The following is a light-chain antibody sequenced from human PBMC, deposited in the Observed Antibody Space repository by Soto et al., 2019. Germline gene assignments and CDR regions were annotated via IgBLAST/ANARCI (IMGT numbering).Light chain of an antibody. CDR1: QGIYNY. Sequence: DIQMTQSPSSLSASVGDRVTITCRASQGIYNYLAWDQQKPGKAPKLLIYAASTLEAGVTSRFSGSGSGTDFTLTISSLQPEDVATYYCHKYNSALLTFGQGTRLEIK. CDR2: AAS. V-gene: IGKV1-27*01. J-gene: IGKJ5*01. CDR3: HKYNSALLT.